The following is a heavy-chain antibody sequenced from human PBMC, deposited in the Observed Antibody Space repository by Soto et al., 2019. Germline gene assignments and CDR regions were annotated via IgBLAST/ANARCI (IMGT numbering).Heavy chain of an antibody. CDR3: AREGKSSSSPPTGGDY. CDR1: GYTFTSYY. J-gene: IGHJ4*02. Sequence: QVQLVQSGAEVKKPGASVKVSCKASGYTFTSYYMHWVRQAPGQGLEWMGIINPSGGSTSYAQKFQGRVTMTRDTSTSTVYMELISLRSEDTAVYYCAREGKSSSSPPTGGDYWGQGTLVTVSS. V-gene: IGHV1-46*01. CDR2: INPSGGST. D-gene: IGHD6-6*01.